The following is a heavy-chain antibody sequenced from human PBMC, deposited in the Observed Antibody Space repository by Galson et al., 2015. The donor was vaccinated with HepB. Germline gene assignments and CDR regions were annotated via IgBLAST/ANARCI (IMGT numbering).Heavy chain of an antibody. CDR2: IKTKSEGGTT. D-gene: IGHD4-11*01. CDR1: GFTFRDAW. Sequence: SLRLSCAASGFTFRDAWMSWVRQAPGKGLEWVGRIKTKSEGGTTDYAAPVKGRFTIARDDSKNTLYLEMNSFKTEDTALYSCTTFLEMTTVQYWGQGTLVTVSS. CDR3: TTFLEMTTVQY. J-gene: IGHJ4*02. V-gene: IGHV3-15*01.